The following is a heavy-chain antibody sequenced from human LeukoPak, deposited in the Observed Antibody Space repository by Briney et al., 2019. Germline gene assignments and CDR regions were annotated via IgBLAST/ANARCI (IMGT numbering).Heavy chain of an antibody. J-gene: IGHJ4*02. D-gene: IGHD2-2*01. CDR2: ISSSSSTI. CDR3: ARARGYCSSSSCYWVDY. CDR1: GFTFSSYS. V-gene: IGHV3-48*02. Sequence: GGSLRLSCAVSGFTFSSYSMNWVRQAPGKGLEWVSYISSSSSTIYYADSVKGRFTISRDNAKKSLYLQMNSLRDEDTAVYYCARARGYCSSSSCYWVDYWGQGTLVTVSS.